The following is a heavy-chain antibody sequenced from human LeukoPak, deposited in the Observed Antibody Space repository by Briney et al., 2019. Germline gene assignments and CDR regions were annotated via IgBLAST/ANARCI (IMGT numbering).Heavy chain of an antibody. D-gene: IGHD3-10*01. Sequence: PSETLSLTCAVYGGSFSGYYWSRIRHPPGKGLELIGEINHSGSTNYNPSLKSRVTISVDTSKNQFSLKLSSVTAADTAVYYCARGRRRYGGSGSYYTPFDYWGQGTLVTVSS. CDR1: GGSFSGYY. J-gene: IGHJ4*02. V-gene: IGHV4-34*01. CDR2: INHSGST. CDR3: ARGRRRYGGSGSYYTPFDY.